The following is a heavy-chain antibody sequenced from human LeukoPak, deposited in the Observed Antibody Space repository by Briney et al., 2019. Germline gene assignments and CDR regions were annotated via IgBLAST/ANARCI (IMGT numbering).Heavy chain of an antibody. J-gene: IGHJ4*02. CDR2: INHSGST. D-gene: IGHD3-10*01. V-gene: IGHV4-34*01. Sequence: SETLSLTCAVYGGSFSGYYWSWIRQPPGKGLEWIGEINHSGSTNCNPSLKSRVTISVDTSKNQFSLKLSSVTAADTAVYYCARGGSGSYYNVGVDYWGQGTLVTVSS. CDR1: GGSFSGYY. CDR3: ARGGSGSYYNVGVDY.